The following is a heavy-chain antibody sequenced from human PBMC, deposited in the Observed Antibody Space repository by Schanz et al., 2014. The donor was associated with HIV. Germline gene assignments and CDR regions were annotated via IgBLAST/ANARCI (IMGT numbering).Heavy chain of an antibody. CDR1: GFTFGDYP. J-gene: IGHJ6*02. CDR2: SRVKSDSYAT. CDR3: RGYRFYYGVDF. V-gene: IGHV3-72*01. Sequence: VQLVESGGGLVKPGRSLRLSCTASGFTFGDYPMSWFRQAPGKGLEWVARSRVKSDSYATEYAASVTGRFTISRDDSKNSVYLQMNSLNIEDTAVYYCRGYRFYYGVDFWGQGTTVTVS. D-gene: IGHD5-18*01.